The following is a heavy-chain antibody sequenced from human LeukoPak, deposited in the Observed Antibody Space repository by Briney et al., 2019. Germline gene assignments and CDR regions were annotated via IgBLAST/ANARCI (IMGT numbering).Heavy chain of an antibody. D-gene: IGHD6-13*01. Sequence: PVASVSLSCKASVGTFSSYAISWVPQAPGQGLEWMGGIIPIFGTANYAQKFQGRVTITADESTSTAYMELSSLRSEDTAVYYCAKDAGDKVAAHNWGQGTLVTVSS. CDR2: IIPIFGTA. J-gene: IGHJ4*02. CDR3: AKDAGDKVAAHN. CDR1: VGTFSSYA. V-gene: IGHV1-69*13.